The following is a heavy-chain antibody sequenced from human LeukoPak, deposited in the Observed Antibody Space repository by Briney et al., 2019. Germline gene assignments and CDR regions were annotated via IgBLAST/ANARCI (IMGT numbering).Heavy chain of an antibody. Sequence: SETLSLTCTVSGGSISSSSYYWGWIRQPPGKGLEWIGSIYYSGSTYYNPSLKSRVTISVDTSKNQFSLKLSSVTAADTAVYYCARHDYGDYPGEYFDYWGQGTLVTVSS. CDR1: GGSISSSSYY. CDR2: IYYSGST. CDR3: ARHDYGDYPGEYFDY. D-gene: IGHD4-17*01. V-gene: IGHV4-39*01. J-gene: IGHJ4*02.